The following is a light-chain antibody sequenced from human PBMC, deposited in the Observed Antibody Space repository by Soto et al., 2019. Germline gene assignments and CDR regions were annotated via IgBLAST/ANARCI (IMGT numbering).Light chain of an antibody. CDR1: SSNIGSKT. V-gene: IGLV1-44*01. CDR2: SNN. J-gene: IGLJ3*02. Sequence: QSVLTQPPSASRTPGQRVTISCSGSSSNIGSKTVNWYQPLPGTAPKLLIYSNNQRPSGVPDRSSGSKSGTSASLATSWLQSEDEADYHCAAWDDSLNGPVFGGGTKVTVL. CDR3: AAWDDSLNGPV.